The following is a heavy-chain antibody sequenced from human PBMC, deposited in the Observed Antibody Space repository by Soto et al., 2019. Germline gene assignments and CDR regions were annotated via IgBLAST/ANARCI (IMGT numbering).Heavy chain of an antibody. CDR2: IFYTGTT. CDR1: GGSINYNSYH. Sequence: QLQLQESGPGLVKPSETLSLTCSVSGGSINYNSYHWGWIRQPPGQGLEWIGSIFYTGTTFYNPSLESRVTMSVDTSKNSFSQHLTSVTAADPAVYFCARLVVVAPVANVWGQGTLVTVSS. J-gene: IGHJ4*02. V-gene: IGHV4-39*02. D-gene: IGHD2-2*01. CDR3: ARLVVVAPVANV.